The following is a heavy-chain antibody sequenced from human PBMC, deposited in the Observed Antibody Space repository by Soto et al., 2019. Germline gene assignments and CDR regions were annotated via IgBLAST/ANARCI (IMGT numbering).Heavy chain of an antibody. CDR2: IYYSGST. CDR3: ARGIAVPPYYYYYYMDV. Sequence: SETLSLTCTVSGGSISSSSYYWGWIRQPPGKGLEWIGSIYYSGSTYYNPSLKSRVTISVDTSKNQFSLKLSSVTAADTAVYYCARGIAVPPYYYYYYMDVWGKGTTVTVSS. V-gene: IGHV4-39*01. CDR1: GGSISSSSYY. D-gene: IGHD6-19*01. J-gene: IGHJ6*03.